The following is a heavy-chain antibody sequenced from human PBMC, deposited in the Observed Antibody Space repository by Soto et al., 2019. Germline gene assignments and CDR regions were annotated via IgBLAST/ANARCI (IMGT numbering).Heavy chain of an antibody. D-gene: IGHD2-15*01. CDR2: ISYDGSNK. Sequence: QVPLVESGGGVVQPGRSLRLSCAASGFTFSSYAMHWVRQAPGKGLEWVAVISYDGSNKYYADSVKGRFTISRDNSKNTLYLQMNSLRAEDTAVYYCARDRKGVGYCSGGSCYSFSFDYWGQGTLVTVSS. CDR1: GFTFSSYA. V-gene: IGHV3-30-3*01. CDR3: ARDRKGVGYCSGGSCYSFSFDY. J-gene: IGHJ4*02.